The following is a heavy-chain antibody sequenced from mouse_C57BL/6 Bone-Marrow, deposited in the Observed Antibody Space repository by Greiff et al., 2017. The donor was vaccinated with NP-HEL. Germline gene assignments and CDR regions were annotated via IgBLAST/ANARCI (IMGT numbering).Heavy chain of an antibody. Sequence: EVQLVESGGGLVQPGGSLKLSCAASGFTFSDYYMYWVRQTPEKRLEWVAYISNGGGSTYYPDTVKGLFTISRDNAKNTLYLQMSRLKSEDTAMYYCARQNDYDPWFAYWGQGTLVTVSA. CDR3: ARQNDYDPWFAY. D-gene: IGHD2-4*01. CDR1: GFTFSDYY. J-gene: IGHJ3*01. V-gene: IGHV5-12*01. CDR2: ISNGGGST.